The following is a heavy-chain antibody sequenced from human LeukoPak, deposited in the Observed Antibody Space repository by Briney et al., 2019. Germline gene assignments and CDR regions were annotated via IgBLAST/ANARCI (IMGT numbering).Heavy chain of an antibody. Sequence: SETLSLTCTVSGGSISSSSYYWGWIRQPPGKGLEWIGSIYYSGSTYYNPSLKSRVTISVDTSKNQFSLKLSSVTAADTAVYYCARAVIPGYSSGWYPRSSGGFDYWGQGTLVTVSS. D-gene: IGHD6-19*01. CDR1: GGSISSSSYY. CDR3: ARAVIPGYSSGWYPRSSGGFDY. J-gene: IGHJ4*02. V-gene: IGHV4-39*07. CDR2: IYYSGST.